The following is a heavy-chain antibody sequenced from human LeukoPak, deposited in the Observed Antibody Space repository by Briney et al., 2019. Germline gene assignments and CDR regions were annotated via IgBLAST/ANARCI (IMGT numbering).Heavy chain of an antibody. J-gene: IGHJ4*02. CDR2: INTDGTTT. V-gene: IGHV3-74*01. Sequence: PGGSLRLSCAASGFTFSNYWMHWVRQVPGKGLVWVSRINTDGTTTNYADSVKGRFTISRDNAKNTLYLQMNSLRAEDTAVYYCARAVCTSLRSTAYWGQGTLVTVSS. CDR3: ARAVCTSLRSTAY. CDR1: GFTFSNYW. D-gene: IGHD5/OR15-5a*01.